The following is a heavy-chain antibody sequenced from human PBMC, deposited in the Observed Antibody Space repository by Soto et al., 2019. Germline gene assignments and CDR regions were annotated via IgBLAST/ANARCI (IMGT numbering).Heavy chain of an antibody. CDR3: ARGSIHFDY. J-gene: IGHJ4*02. D-gene: IGHD3-10*01. CDR1: GFTFSPFW. Sequence: EVQLVESGGGLVQPGGSLRLSCAASGFTFSPFWMHWVRQVPGKGPVWVSRINSDGNSTNYADSVKGRFTISRDNAKNPLYLQMTSLSSADAAVYSWARGSIHFDYWGEGTLVTVSS. CDR2: INSDGNST. V-gene: IGHV3-74*01.